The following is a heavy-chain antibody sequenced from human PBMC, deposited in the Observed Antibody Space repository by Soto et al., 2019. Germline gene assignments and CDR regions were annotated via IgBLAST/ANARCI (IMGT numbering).Heavy chain of an antibody. CDR1: GGSISSYY. J-gene: IGHJ4*02. V-gene: IGHV4-4*07. CDR2: IYTSGST. Sequence: SETMSLTGTVSGGSISSYYWSWIRQPAGKGLEWIGRIYTSGSTNYNPSLKSRVTMSVDTSKNQFSLKLSSVTAADTAVYYCARGTLVATTEWFDYWGQGTLVTVSS. CDR3: ARGTLVATTEWFDY. D-gene: IGHD5-12*01.